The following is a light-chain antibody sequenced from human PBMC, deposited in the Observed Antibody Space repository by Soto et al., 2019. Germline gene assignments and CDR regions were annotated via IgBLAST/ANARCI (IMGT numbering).Light chain of an antibody. Sequence: QLVLTQSPSASASLGASVKLTCTLSSGHSNYAIAWHQQQPEKGPRYLMKLNRDGSHSKGDGIPNRFSGSSSGAERYLTISSLQSEDEADYYCQTWGTGIVIFGGGTKVTVI. CDR1: SGHSNYA. J-gene: IGLJ2*01. V-gene: IGLV4-69*01. CDR2: LNRDGSH. CDR3: QTWGTGIVI.